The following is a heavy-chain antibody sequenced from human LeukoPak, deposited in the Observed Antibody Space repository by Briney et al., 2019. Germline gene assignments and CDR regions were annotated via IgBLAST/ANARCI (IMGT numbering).Heavy chain of an antibody. CDR1: GYSISSGYS. D-gene: IGHD3-10*01. Sequence: PSATLSPTCTVSGYSISSGYSWGCIRQPPGKGLEWIGEINHSGSTNYNPSLKSRVTISVDTSKNQFSLKLTSVTAADTAVYYCARRPGLWFGELDYWGQGTLVTVSS. CDR2: INHSGST. J-gene: IGHJ4*02. V-gene: IGHV4-38-2*02. CDR3: ARRPGLWFGELDY.